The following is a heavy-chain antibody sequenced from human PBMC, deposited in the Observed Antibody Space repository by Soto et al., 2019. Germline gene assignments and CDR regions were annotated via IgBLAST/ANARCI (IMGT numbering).Heavy chain of an antibody. CDR2: ITYDGSNE. Sequence: QVQLVESGGGVVQPGRSLRLSCATSGFIFSGYGRHWVRQVPGKGLEWVALITYDGSNEAYADSVKGRFIITRDKSKSTLYLQMDSLRAEDTAVYYCAKVIESGSYTTALDHWGQGTRVTVS. CDR1: GFIFSGYG. CDR3: AKVIESGSYTTALDH. J-gene: IGHJ4*02. D-gene: IGHD1-26*01. V-gene: IGHV3-30*18.